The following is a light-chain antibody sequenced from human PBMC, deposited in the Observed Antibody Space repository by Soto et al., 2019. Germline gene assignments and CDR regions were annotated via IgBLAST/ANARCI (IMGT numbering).Light chain of an antibody. J-gene: IGKJ2*01. Sequence: EIVLTQSPGTLSLSPGERATLSCRASQIISGAYLAWYQQKPGQAPRLLLFCASNRTTGTPDRFSGSGSGTDFTLTISRLEPEDFAVYSCQQYGSSPYTFGQGTKLEF. CDR2: CAS. CDR3: QQYGSSPYT. CDR1: QIISGAY. V-gene: IGKV3-20*01.